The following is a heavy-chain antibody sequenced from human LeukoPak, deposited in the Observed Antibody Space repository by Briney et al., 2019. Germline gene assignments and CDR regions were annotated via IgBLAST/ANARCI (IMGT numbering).Heavy chain of an antibody. V-gene: IGHV3-9*01. CDR2: ISWNSGSI. CDR3: AKDFGYIVVVGTDY. D-gene: IGHD2-15*01. Sequence: GRSLRLSCAASGFTFDDYAMHWVRHAPGKGLEWVSGISWNSGSIGYADSVKGRFTISRDNSKNTLYLQMNSLRAEDTAVYYCAKDFGYIVVVGTDYWGQGTLVTVSS. CDR1: GFTFDDYA. J-gene: IGHJ4*02.